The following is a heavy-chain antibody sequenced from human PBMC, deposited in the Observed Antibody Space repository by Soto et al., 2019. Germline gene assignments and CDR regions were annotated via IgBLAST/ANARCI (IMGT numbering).Heavy chain of an antibody. Sequence: SVKVSCKASEGTLNNYAIKWVRQAPGQGLEWMGGILPVSATPDYAQKLQGRVYITADQSTLTSYMELYSLTSDDTALYFCARDRTDSGYYTNWLDPWGQGTQVTVSS. D-gene: IGHD3-22*01. J-gene: IGHJ5*02. CDR2: ILPVSATP. CDR3: ARDRTDSGYYTNWLDP. V-gene: IGHV1-69*13. CDR1: EGTLNNYA.